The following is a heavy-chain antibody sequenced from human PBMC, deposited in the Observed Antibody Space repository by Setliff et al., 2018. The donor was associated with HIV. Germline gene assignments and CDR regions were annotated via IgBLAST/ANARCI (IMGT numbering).Heavy chain of an antibody. V-gene: IGHV4-4*08. CDR1: GGSMSTYY. CDR3: ARGATLLPGYSDRWEYFYMDV. D-gene: IGHD5-12*01. CDR2: IYTSGST. Sequence: PSETLSLTCTVSGGSMSTYYWSWIRQPPGKGLEWIGYIYTSGSTNYNPSLRSRVTISVDTSKNHFSLGLSSVTAADTAVYYCARGATLLPGYSDRWEYFYMDVWGKGTTVTVSS. J-gene: IGHJ6*03.